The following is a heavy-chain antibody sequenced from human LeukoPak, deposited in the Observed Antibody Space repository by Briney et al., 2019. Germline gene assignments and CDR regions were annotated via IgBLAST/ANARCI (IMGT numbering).Heavy chain of an antibody. CDR3: ARGGGGYCSSTSCYNY. V-gene: IGHV1-69*13. CDR2: IIPIFGTA. Sequence: GASVKVSCKASGGTFSSYAISWVRQAPGQGLEWMGGIIPIFGTANYAQKFQGRVTITADESTSTAYMELSSLRSEDTAVYYCARGGGGYCSSTSCYNYWGQGTLVTVSS. CDR1: GGTFSSYA. D-gene: IGHD2-2*02. J-gene: IGHJ4*02.